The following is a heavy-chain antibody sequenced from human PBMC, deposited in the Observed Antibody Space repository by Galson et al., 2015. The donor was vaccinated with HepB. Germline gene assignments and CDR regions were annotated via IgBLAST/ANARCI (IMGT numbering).Heavy chain of an antibody. V-gene: IGHV3-21*01. J-gene: IGHJ4*02. D-gene: IGHD3-3*01. Sequence: SLRLSCAASGFTFSSYSMNWVRQAPGKGLEWVSSISSSSSYIYYADSVKGRFTISRDNAKNSLYLQMNSLRAEDTAVYYCAILDFWSGSTPSPFDYWGQGTLVTVSS. CDR3: AILDFWSGSTPSPFDY. CDR1: GFTFSSYS. CDR2: ISSSSSYI.